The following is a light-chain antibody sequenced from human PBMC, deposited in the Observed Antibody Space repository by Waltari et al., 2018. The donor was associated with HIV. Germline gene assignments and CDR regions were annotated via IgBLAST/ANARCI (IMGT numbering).Light chain of an antibody. V-gene: IGLV1-51*01. J-gene: IGLJ2*01. CDR2: DKN. CDR1: SSNIGNNF. CDR3: GTWDNSLKTVV. Sequence: QSVLTQPPSVSAAPGQTVSISCSGFSSNIGNNFVSWYHQLPGKAPKLLIFDKNKRPSGIPDRVSASKSGTSATLAITGRQTGDEGDYYCGTWDNSLKTVVFGGGTKVTVL.